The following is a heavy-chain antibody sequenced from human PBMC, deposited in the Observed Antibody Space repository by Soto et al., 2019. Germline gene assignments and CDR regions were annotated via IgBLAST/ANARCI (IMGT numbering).Heavy chain of an antibody. J-gene: IGHJ6*02. D-gene: IGHD2-2*01. V-gene: IGHV3-23*01. CDR2: ISGSGGST. Sequence: EVQLLEAGGGLVQPGGSLRLSCAASGFTFSSYAMSWVRQAPGKGLEWVSAISGSGGSTYYADSVKGRFTISRDNSKNTLYLQMNSLRAEETAVYYCAKKTGIVVVPAAMRKDVWGQGTTVTVSS. CDR1: GFTFSSYA. CDR3: AKKTGIVVVPAAMRKDV.